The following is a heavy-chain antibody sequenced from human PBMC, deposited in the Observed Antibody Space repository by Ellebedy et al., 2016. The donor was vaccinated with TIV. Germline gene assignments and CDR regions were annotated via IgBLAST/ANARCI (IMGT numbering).Heavy chain of an antibody. J-gene: IGHJ5*02. Sequence: GSLRLSXTVSGGSISSSSYYWGWIRQPPGKGLEWIGYIYYSGSTNYNPSLKSRVTISVDTSKNQFSLKLSSVTAADTAVYYCARAIAAAGTGFDPWGQGTLVTVSS. D-gene: IGHD6-13*01. V-gene: IGHV4-61*05. CDR1: GGSISSSSYY. CDR3: ARAIAAAGTGFDP. CDR2: IYYSGST.